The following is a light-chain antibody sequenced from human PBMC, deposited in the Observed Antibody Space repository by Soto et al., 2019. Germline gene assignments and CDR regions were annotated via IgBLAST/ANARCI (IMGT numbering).Light chain of an antibody. Sequence: DIQMTQSPSSLSASVGDGVTITCRASQGIGNDLVWFQQKPGKAPKPLIYAASSLQSGVPSRFSGSGSGTEFTLTISSLQPEDFATYYCLQHTTYPWTFGQGTKVELK. CDR2: AAS. V-gene: IGKV1-17*01. J-gene: IGKJ1*01. CDR1: QGIGND. CDR3: LQHTTYPWT.